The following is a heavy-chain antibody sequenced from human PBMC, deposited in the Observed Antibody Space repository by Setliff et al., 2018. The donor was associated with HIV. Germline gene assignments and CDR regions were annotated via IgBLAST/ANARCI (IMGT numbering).Heavy chain of an antibody. CDR1: TYTFSSYV. D-gene: IGHD6-13*01. V-gene: IGHV1-69*13. CDR3: ARDFSGQQLVGGWFDP. Sequence: SVKVSCKASTYTFSSYVINWVRQAPGQGLEWMGGIVPILNTGNYAQKFQGRVTITADESTSTAYMELSSLRSDDTAVYYCARDFSGQQLVGGWFDPWGQGTLVTVSS. J-gene: IGHJ5*02. CDR2: IVPILNTG.